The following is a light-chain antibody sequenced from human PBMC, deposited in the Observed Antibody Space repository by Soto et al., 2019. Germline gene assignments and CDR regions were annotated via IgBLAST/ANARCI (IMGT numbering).Light chain of an antibody. J-gene: IGKJ5*01. CDR3: QQRTRLPPIP. CDR1: QSVSSSY. V-gene: IGKV3D-20*02. CDR2: GAS. Sequence: TQSPGTLSLSPGETATLPCGASQSVSSSYLAWYQQKPGQAPRLLIYGASSRASGVPARFSGSGSGTDFTLTISSLEPEDFALYYCQQRTRLPPIPFCQGTRLAVK.